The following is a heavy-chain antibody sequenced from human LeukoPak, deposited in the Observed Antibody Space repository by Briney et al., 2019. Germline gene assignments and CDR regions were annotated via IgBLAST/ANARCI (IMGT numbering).Heavy chain of an antibody. Sequence: PSETLSLTCTVSGGSINNYYWSWIRQPAGKGLEWIGRIYTSGSTNYNPSLKSRVTISVGTSKNQFSLKLSSVTAADTAVYYCARVYYSSSYDYWCFDLWGRGTLVTVSS. CDR2: IYTSGST. CDR3: ARVYYSSSYDYWCFDL. V-gene: IGHV4-4*07. D-gene: IGHD6-13*01. CDR1: GGSINNYY. J-gene: IGHJ2*01.